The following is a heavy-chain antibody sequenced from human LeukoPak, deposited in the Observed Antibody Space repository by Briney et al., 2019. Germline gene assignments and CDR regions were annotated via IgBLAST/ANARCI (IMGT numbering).Heavy chain of an antibody. CDR3: ARYDYGEGFDY. CDR1: GGSISSYY. CDR2: IYTSGST. J-gene: IGHJ4*02. D-gene: IGHD4-17*01. V-gene: IGHV4-4*09. Sequence: SETLSLTCTVSGGSISSYYWSWLRQPPGEGLEGIGYIYTSGSTNYNPSLKSRVTISVDTSKNQFSLKLSSVPAADTAVYYCARYDYGEGFDYWGQGTLVTVSS.